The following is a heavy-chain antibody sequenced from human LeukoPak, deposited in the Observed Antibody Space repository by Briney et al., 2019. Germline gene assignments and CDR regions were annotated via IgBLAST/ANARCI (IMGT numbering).Heavy chain of an antibody. CDR3: ARDLGQYYDTSDNWFDP. J-gene: IGHJ5*02. D-gene: IGHD3-22*01. Sequence: PGGSLRLSCEASGFTFSSHWMHWVRQAPGKGLVWVSRINSDGSSTTYADSVKGRFTISRDNAKNTLYLQMNSLRAEDTAVYYCARDLGQYYDTSDNWFDPWGQGTLVTVSS. CDR1: GFTFSSHW. V-gene: IGHV3-74*03. CDR2: INSDGSST.